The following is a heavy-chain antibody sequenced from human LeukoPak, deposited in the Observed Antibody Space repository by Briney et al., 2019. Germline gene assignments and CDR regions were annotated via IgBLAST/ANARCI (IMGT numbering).Heavy chain of an antibody. CDR1: GGSISSSSYY. Sequence: TSSETLSLTCTVSGGSISSSSYYWGWIRQPPGKGLEWIGSIYYSGSTYYNPSLKSRVTISVDTSKNQFSLKLSSVTAADTAVYYCARGRYCSGGSCRARGWFDPWGQGTLVTVSS. CDR3: ARGRYCSGGSCRARGWFDP. V-gene: IGHV4-39*01. CDR2: IYYSGST. J-gene: IGHJ5*02. D-gene: IGHD2-15*01.